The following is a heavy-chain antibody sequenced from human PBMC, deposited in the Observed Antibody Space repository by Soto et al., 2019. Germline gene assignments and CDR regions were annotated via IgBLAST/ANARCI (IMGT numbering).Heavy chain of an antibody. CDR2: ILHDGSAE. J-gene: IGHJ6*02. Sequence: GGSLRLSCAASGFIFTSYGMHWVRQAPGKGLEWMALILHDGSAEYYADSVKGRFTISRDNSKNTLYLQMNSLTVVDTAVYYCARSRDGYSFYFYYGMDGWGQGTTVTVSS. D-gene: IGHD4-4*01. V-gene: IGHV3-30*03. CDR3: ARSRDGYSFYFYYGMDG. CDR1: GFIFTSYG.